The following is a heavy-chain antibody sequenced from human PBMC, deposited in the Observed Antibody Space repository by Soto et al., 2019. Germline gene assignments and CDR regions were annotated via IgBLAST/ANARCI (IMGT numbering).Heavy chain of an antibody. D-gene: IGHD1-26*01. J-gene: IGHJ4*02. CDR2: INPNDGGT. V-gene: IGHV1-2*02. CDR1: GYAFTAYY. Sequence: QVQLVQSGADVKKPGASVKVSCKASGYAFTAYYIHWVRQAPGQGLEWMGWINPNDGGTNYAQNFQGRVTMTSDTSITTAYIELRWLTSDDTAVYFCARNSYSGSFVHWGQGTLVTVSS. CDR3: ARNSYSGSFVH.